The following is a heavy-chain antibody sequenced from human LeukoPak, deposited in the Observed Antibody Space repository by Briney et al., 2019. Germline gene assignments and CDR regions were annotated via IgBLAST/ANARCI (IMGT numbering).Heavy chain of an antibody. J-gene: IGHJ4*02. D-gene: IGHD3-10*01. Sequence: ASVKVSCKVSGYTLSELSIHWVRQAPGKGLEWLGGVDRDDNDILYAQNFQGRVTLTEDISSDTAHMELSSLRSDDTAVYYCARDGGSGSYFPDYWGQGTLVTVSS. V-gene: IGHV1-24*01. CDR1: GYTLSELS. CDR2: VDRDDNDI. CDR3: ARDGGSGSYFPDY.